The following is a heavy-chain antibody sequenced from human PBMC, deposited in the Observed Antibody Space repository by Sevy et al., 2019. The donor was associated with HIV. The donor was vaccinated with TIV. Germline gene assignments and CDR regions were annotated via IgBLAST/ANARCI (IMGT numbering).Heavy chain of an antibody. V-gene: IGHV1-8*01. CDR3: ARGGYYYDSSGYYLFYYYYGMDV. CDR1: GYTFTSYD. CDR2: MNPNSGNT. D-gene: IGHD3-22*01. J-gene: IGHJ6*02. Sequence: ASVKVSCKASGYTFTSYDINWVRQATGQGLEWMGWMNPNSGNTGYAQKFQGRVTMTRNTSKSTAYMELSSLRSEDTAVYYCARGGYYYDSSGYYLFYYYYGMDVWGQGTTVTVSS.